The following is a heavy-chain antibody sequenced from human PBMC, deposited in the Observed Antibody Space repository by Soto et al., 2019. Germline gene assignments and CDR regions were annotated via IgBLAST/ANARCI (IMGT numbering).Heavy chain of an antibody. V-gene: IGHV3-30-3*01. J-gene: IGHJ4*02. CDR2: ISYDGSNK. CDR3: ARDGRLYSSGWYYFDY. CDR1: GFTFSSYA. D-gene: IGHD6-19*01. Sequence: AGGSLRLSCAASGFTFSSYAMHWVRQAPGKGLEWVAVISYDGSNKYYADSVKGRFTISRDNSKNTLYLQMNSLRAEDTAVYYCARDGRLYSSGWYYFDYWGQGTLVTVSS.